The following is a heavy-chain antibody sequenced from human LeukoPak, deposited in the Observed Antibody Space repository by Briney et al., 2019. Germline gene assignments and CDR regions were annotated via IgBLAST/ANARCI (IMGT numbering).Heavy chain of an antibody. CDR3: ARDNGYNSGSLGY. D-gene: IGHD6-19*01. Sequence: PGGXLRLSCAASGFTFSANYMSWVRQPPGKGLEWVSVIYSGGSTYYSDSVTGRFTILRDSSKNTLYLQMNSLRAEDTALYCCARDNGYNSGSLGYWGQGTLVTVSS. CDR2: IYSGGST. V-gene: IGHV3-66*02. CDR1: GFTFSANY. J-gene: IGHJ4*02.